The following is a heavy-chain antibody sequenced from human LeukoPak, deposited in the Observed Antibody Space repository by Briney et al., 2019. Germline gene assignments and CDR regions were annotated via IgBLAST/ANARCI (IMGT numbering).Heavy chain of an antibody. Sequence: SETLSLTCTVSGGSISSYYWSWIRQPPGKGLEWNGYIYYSGSTNYNPSLKSRVTISVDTSKNQFSLKLSSVTAADTAVYYCARGSRYNWNYDYYYGMDVWGQGTTVTVSS. CDR2: IYYSGST. D-gene: IGHD1-20*01. CDR1: GGSISSYY. V-gene: IGHV4-59*01. CDR3: ARGSRYNWNYDYYYGMDV. J-gene: IGHJ6*02.